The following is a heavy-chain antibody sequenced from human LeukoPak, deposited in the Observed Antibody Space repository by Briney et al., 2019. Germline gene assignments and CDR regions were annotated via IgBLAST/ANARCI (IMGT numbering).Heavy chain of an antibody. V-gene: IGHV3-48*01. CDR1: GFTFSTYG. J-gene: IGHJ4*02. CDR2: ISSSGSPI. CDR3: ARGVFDY. Sequence: GGSLRLSCAASGFTFSTYGMNWVRQAPGKGLEWVSHISSSGSPIYYADSVKGRFTISRDNAKNSLYLRMNSLRAEDTAMYYCARGVFDYWGQGTLVAVSS.